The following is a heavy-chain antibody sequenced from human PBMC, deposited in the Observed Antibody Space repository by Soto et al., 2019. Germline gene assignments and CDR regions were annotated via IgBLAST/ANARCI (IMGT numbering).Heavy chain of an antibody. CDR1: GFTFSSYA. CDR2: ISGSGGST. D-gene: IGHD5-12*01. CDR3: AKGLSGYYGFDS. J-gene: IGHJ4*02. Sequence: GGSLRLSCAASGFTFSSYAMSWVRQAPGKGLEWVSAISGSGGSTYYADSVKGRFTISRDNVKNTLYLQMNSLGAEDTAVYYCAKGLSGYYGFDSWGQGTLVTVSS. V-gene: IGHV3-23*01.